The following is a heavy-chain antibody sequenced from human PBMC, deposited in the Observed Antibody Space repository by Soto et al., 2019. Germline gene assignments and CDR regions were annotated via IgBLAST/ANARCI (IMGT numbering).Heavy chain of an antibody. CDR1: GFTFSSYS. CDR3: ARDIVVVVAAIYYYYYGMDV. V-gene: IGHV3-21*01. Sequence: GGSLRLSCAASGFTFSSYSMNWVRQAPGKGLEWVSSISSSSSYIYYADSVKGRFTISRDSAKNSLYLQMNSLRAEDTAVYYCARDIVVVVAAIYYYYYGMDVWGQGTTVTVSS. D-gene: IGHD2-15*01. J-gene: IGHJ6*02. CDR2: ISSSSSYI.